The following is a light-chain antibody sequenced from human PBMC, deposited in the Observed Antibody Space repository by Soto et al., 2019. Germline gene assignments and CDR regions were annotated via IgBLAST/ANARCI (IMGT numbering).Light chain of an antibody. CDR2: DVS. Sequence: QSVLTQPASVSGSPGQSITISCTGTSSDVAGYNYVSWYQQHPGKAPKLMIYDVSNRPSGVSNRFSGSKSCNTASLTISGLQAEDEADYYCSSYTSSGTLEVFGTGTKVTVL. V-gene: IGLV2-14*01. CDR3: SSYTSSGTLEV. CDR1: SSDVAGYNY. J-gene: IGLJ1*01.